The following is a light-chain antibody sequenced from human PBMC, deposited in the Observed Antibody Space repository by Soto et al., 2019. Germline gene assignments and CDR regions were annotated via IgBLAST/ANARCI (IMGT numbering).Light chain of an antibody. CDR2: AAS. CDR3: QQSYNSPLT. V-gene: IGKV1-39*01. J-gene: IGKJ4*01. Sequence: DIQMTQSPYSLSASVGDRVTITCRASQSISNFLNWFQQKPGKAPKLLIYAASSLQSGVPARFSGTGSGTDFTLTISSLQPEDFATYYCQQSYNSPLTFGGGTKVEIK. CDR1: QSISNF.